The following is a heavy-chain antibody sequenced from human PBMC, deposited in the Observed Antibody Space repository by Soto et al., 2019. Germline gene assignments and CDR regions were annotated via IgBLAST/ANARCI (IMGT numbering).Heavy chain of an antibody. V-gene: IGHV1-18*01. CDR1: GYTFTSYG. CDR3: ARDGGNRITGTGGAFDI. Sequence: QVQLVQSGAEVKKPGASVKVSCKASGYTFTSYGISWVRQAPGQGLEWMGWISAYNGNTNYAQKLQGRVTMTTDTATSTAYMELRSLISEDTAVYYCARDGGNRITGTGGAFDIWGQGTMVTVSS. CDR2: ISAYNGNT. J-gene: IGHJ3*02. D-gene: IGHD1-7*01.